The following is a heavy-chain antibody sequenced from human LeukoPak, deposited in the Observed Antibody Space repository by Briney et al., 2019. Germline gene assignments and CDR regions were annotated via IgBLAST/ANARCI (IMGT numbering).Heavy chain of an antibody. D-gene: IGHD3-22*01. CDR3: AKSAMYYYDSLANALDI. V-gene: IGHV3-23*01. CDR1: GFAFSSYA. J-gene: IGHJ3*02. CDR2: ISGSGGST. Sequence: GGSLRLSCAASGFAFSSYAMRWVRQAPGKGLEWVSAISGSGGSTYYADSVKGRFTISGDNSKNTLYLQMNSLRAEDTAIYYCAKSAMYYYDSLANALDIWGQGTMVTVSS.